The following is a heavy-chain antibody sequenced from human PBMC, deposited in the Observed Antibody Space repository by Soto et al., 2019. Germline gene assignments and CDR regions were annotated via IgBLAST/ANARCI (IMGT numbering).Heavy chain of an antibody. CDR2: IDWDDDK. D-gene: IGHD4-4*01. Sequence: SGPTLVNPTQTLTLTCTFSGFSLSTSGMCVSWIRQPPGKALEWLARIDWDDDKYYSTSLKTRLTISKDTSKNQVVLTMTNMDPVDTATYYCARIGTVTTDYCYMDVWGKGSTVPVSS. J-gene: IGHJ6*03. V-gene: IGHV2-70*11. CDR1: GFSLSTSGMC. CDR3: ARIGTVTTDYCYMDV.